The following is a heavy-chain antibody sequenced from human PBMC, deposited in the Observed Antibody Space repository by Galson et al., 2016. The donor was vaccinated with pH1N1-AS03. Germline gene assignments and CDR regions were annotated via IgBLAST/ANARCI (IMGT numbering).Heavy chain of an antibody. CDR1: GFPFTSWA. CDR2: MSGSGSTI. J-gene: IGHJ4*02. V-gene: IGHV3-23*01. D-gene: IGHD3-10*01. CDR3: ATGRGYYYEY. Sequence: SLRLSCAASGFPFTSWAMTWVRQAPGKGLQWVSTMSGSGSTIYYTESVKGRFTISRDNPKKTLYLQMISLRAEDTAVYYCATGRGYYYEYWGQGTLVTVSS.